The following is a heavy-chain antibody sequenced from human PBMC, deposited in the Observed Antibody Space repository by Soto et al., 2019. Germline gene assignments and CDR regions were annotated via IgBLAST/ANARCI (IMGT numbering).Heavy chain of an antibody. Sequence: LRLSCAASGFTFSSYLMTWVRQAPGKGLEWVANIKQDGSEKYYVDSVKGRFTISRDNAKNSLYLQMNSLRAEDTAVYYCARGRVYHLYWGQGTLVTVS. CDR1: GFTFSSYL. D-gene: IGHD6-13*01. J-gene: IGHJ4*02. V-gene: IGHV3-7*01. CDR2: IKQDGSEK. CDR3: ARGRVYHLY.